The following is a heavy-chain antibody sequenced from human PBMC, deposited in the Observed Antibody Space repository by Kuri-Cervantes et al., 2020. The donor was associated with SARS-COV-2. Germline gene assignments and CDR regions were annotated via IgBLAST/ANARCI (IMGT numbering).Heavy chain of an antibody. V-gene: IGHV4-38-2*01. D-gene: IGHD6-13*01. CDR3: ARVPEGGYSFQH. J-gene: IGHJ1*01. CDR1: GYSISSGYY. Sequence: SQTLSLTCAVSGYSISSGYYWGWIRQPPGKGLEWIGSIYHSGSTYYNPSLKSRVTISVDTSKNQFSLKLSSVTAADTAVYYCARVPEGGYSFQHWGQGTRVTVSS. CDR2: IYHSGST.